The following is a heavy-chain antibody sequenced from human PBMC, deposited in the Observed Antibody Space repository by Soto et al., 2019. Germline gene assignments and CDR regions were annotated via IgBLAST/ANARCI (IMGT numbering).Heavy chain of an antibody. J-gene: IGHJ4*02. V-gene: IGHV2-5*02. D-gene: IGHD6-19*01. Sequence: QITLKESGPTLVKPTQTLTLTCTFTGFSLSSSHVAVGWIRQPPGKAPECLAFIYWDGNEHYSPPLRSRLTLTKDTSKNQLFLTMPDMDPEDTATYFCAHGSGWLFDYWGQGTRVTVSS. CDR3: AHGSGWLFDY. CDR2: IYWDGNE. CDR1: GFSLSSSHVA.